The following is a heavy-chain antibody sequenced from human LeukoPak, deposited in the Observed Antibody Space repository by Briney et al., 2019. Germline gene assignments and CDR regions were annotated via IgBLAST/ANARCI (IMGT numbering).Heavy chain of an antibody. J-gene: IGHJ4*02. CDR1: GGSLSSGGYF. CDR2: ISHSGTS. CDR3: ARERRDGHNYSDF. D-gene: IGHD5-24*01. V-gene: IGHV4-31*03. Sequence: SETLSLTCTVSGGSLSSGGYFWGWIRQYSGKGLEWIGCISHSGTSYYNPSLKSRVTISVDTSRNQFSLELSSVIAADTAVYFCARERRDGHNYSDFWGQGALVTVSS.